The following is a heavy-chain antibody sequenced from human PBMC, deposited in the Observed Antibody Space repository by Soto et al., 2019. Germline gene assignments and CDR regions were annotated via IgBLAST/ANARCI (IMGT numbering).Heavy chain of an antibody. Sequence: SETLSLTCAVYGGSFSGYYWSWIRQPPGKGLEWIGEINHSGSTNYNPSLKSRVTISVDTSKNQFSLKLSSVTAADTVVYYCASRRYGSGSYYNYQAGYGYWGQGTLVTVS. CDR2: INHSGST. CDR3: ASRRYGSGSYYNYQAGYGY. V-gene: IGHV4-34*01. CDR1: GGSFSGYY. D-gene: IGHD3-10*01. J-gene: IGHJ4*02.